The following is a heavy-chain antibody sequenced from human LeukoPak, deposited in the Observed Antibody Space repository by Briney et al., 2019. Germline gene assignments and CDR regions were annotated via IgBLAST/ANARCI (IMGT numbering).Heavy chain of an antibody. J-gene: IGHJ4*02. CDR2: IKTDGSLT. CDR3: ARDLNWETY. V-gene: IGHV3-7*01. D-gene: IGHD7-27*01. Sequence: GGSLRLSCGASGFTFSSYWMTWVRQAPGKGLEWVANIKTDGSLTYYVDSVKGRFTISRDNAKNSLYLQMNSLRAEDTAVYYCARDLNWETYWGQGTLVSVSS. CDR1: GFTFSSYW.